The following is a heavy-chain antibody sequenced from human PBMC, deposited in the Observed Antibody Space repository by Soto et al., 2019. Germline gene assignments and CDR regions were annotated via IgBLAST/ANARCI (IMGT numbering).Heavy chain of an antibody. CDR1: GGSFSGYY. V-gene: IGHV4-34*01. D-gene: IGHD3-10*01. J-gene: IGHJ6*02. Sequence: PSETLSLTCAVYGGSFSGYYWSWIRQPPGKGLEWIGEINHSGSTNYNPSLKSRVTISVDTSKNQFSLKLSSVTAADTAVYYCARSFIYHGSGSYCNKDYYYGMDVWGQGTTVTVSS. CDR2: INHSGST. CDR3: ARSFIYHGSGSYCNKDYYYGMDV.